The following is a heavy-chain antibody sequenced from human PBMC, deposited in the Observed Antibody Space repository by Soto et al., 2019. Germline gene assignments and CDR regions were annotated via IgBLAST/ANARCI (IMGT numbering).Heavy chain of an antibody. CDR1: GFTFSSYG. CDR3: AKDLSERQFPWLCYFDY. V-gene: IGHV3-30*18. J-gene: IGHJ4*02. Sequence: PGGSLRLSCAASGFTFSSYGMHWVRQAPGKGLEWVAVISYDGSNKYYADSVKGRFTISRDNSKNTLYLQMNSLRAEDTAVYYCAKDLSERQFPWLCYFDYWGQGTLVTAPQ. CDR2: ISYDGSNK. D-gene: IGHD2-21*01.